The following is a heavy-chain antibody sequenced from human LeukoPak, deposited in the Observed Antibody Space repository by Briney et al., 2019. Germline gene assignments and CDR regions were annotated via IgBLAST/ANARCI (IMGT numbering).Heavy chain of an antibody. Sequence: ASVKVSCKASGYTFTGYYMHWVRQAPGQGREWMGRINPNSGGTNYAQKFQGRVTMTRDTSISTAYMELSRLRSDDTAVYYCARDRDVLLWFGDTYYFDYWGQGTLVTVSS. CDR1: GYTFTGYY. D-gene: IGHD3-10*01. V-gene: IGHV1-2*06. CDR3: ARDRDVLLWFGDTYYFDY. J-gene: IGHJ4*02. CDR2: INPNSGGT.